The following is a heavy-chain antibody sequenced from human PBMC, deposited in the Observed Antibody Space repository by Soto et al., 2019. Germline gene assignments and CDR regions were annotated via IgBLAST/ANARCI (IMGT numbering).Heavy chain of an antibody. D-gene: IGHD1-7*01. CDR1: GFTFSSYG. Sequence: EVQLLESGGGLGQPGGSLRLSCAASGFTFSSYGMTWVRQAPGKGLEWVSFSSATGAGIYYADSVKGRFTISRDNSKNTLYLQMTSLRADDTAVYYCAKDRRAGGNYGFYSDFWGQGALVIVSS. CDR2: SSATGAGI. CDR3: AKDRRAGGNYGFYSDF. J-gene: IGHJ4*02. V-gene: IGHV3-23*01.